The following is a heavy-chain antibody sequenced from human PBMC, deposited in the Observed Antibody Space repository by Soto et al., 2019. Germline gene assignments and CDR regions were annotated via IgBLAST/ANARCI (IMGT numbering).Heavy chain of an antibody. J-gene: IGHJ4*02. D-gene: IGHD2-2*02. CDR2: INPSDGGT. CDR1: GYTFTSNY. V-gene: IGHV1-46*01. CDR3: TREAIDMDY. Sequence: ASVKVSCKASGYTFTSNYMHWVRQAPGQGLEWMGIINPSDGGTSYAQKFQGRITMTRDMSASTVYMDLSSLRSEDTAVYYCTREAIDMDYWGQGTLVTVSS.